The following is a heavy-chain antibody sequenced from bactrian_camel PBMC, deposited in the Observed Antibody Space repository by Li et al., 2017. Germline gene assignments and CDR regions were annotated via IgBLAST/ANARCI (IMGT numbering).Heavy chain of an antibody. Sequence: HVQLVESGGGLVQPGGSLTLSCTASAFTFNSNAMSWVRQAPGKGLEWVSSIYSDAYNTFYADSVKGRFTISRDYAENTVYLQLDTLKTADTAVYYCGDDLWGALHWGQGTQVTVS. D-gene: IGHD5*01. V-gene: IGHV3S6*01. J-gene: IGHJ4*01. CDR1: AFTFNSNA. CDR3: GDDLWGALH. CDR2: IYSDAYNT.